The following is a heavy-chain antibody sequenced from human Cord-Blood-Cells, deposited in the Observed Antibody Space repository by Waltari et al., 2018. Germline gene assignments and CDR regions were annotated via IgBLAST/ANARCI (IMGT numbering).Heavy chain of an antibody. CDR2: INHSGRT. CDR3: SRGRRDIVVVPAAIWFDP. J-gene: IGHJ5*02. CDR1: GGSFSGYY. V-gene: IGHV4-34*01. D-gene: IGHD2-2*01. Sequence: QVQLQQWGAGLLKPSETLSLTCAVYGGSFSGYYWSWIRQLPGKGLEWIGDINHSGRTNYNPSLKIRVTISLDTSKNQFSLKLSSVTAADTAVYYCSRGRRDIVVVPAAIWFDPWGQGTLVTVSS.